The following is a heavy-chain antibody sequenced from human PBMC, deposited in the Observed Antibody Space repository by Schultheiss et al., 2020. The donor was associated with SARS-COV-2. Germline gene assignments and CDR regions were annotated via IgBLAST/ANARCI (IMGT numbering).Heavy chain of an antibody. V-gene: IGHV3-7*03. D-gene: IGHD3-22*01. CDR2: IKQDGSEK. Sequence: GGSLRLSCAASGFTFSSYWMSWVRQAPGKGLEWVANIKQDGSEKYYVDSVKGRFTISRDNAKNSLYLQMNSLRAEDTAVYYCAKDITMIVVVDWGQGTLVTVSS. CDR3: AKDITMIVVVD. CDR1: GFTFSSYW. J-gene: IGHJ4*02.